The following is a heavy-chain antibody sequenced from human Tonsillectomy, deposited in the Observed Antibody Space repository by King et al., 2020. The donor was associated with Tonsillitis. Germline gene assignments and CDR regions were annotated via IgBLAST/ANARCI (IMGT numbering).Heavy chain of an antibody. CDR1: SGSLSGYY. J-gene: IGHJ5*02. CDR3: VRDAFDEFRTNWFDP. D-gene: IGHD3-16*01. CDR2: IYTTGST. V-gene: IGHV4-4*07. Sequence: QLQESGPGLVKPSETLSLTCSVSSGSLSGYYWSWVRQPAGRGLEWIGRIYTTGSTTYNPSLKSRVTMSVDTSKKQFALKLTSVTAADTAVYYWVRDAFDEFRTNWFDPWGQGTLVTV.